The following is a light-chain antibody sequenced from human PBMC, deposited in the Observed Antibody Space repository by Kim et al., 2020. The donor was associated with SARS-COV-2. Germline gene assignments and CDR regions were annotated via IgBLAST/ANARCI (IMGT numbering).Light chain of an antibody. J-gene: IGLJ1*01. V-gene: IGLV3-19*01. Sequence: GQTVKITCQGASIRNNYANWYQQSPGQAPLLVIYAKNHRPSGIPDRFSGSYSGNTASLIITGSQSEDEADYYCQSRDKSGNRYVFGTGTKVTVL. CDR2: AKN. CDR1: SIRNNY. CDR3: QSRDKSGNRYV.